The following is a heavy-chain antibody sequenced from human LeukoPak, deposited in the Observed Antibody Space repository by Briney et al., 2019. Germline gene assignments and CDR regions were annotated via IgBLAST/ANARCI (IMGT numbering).Heavy chain of an antibody. V-gene: IGHV3-48*01. CDR2: ISSSSTTI. D-gene: IGHD2-15*01. Sequence: GGPLRLSCAASGFTFSSYSMNWVRQAPGKGLEWVSYISSSSTTIYYADSVKDRFTISRDNAKNSLYLQMNSLRAEDTAVYYCARGKVVVAATLFDYWGQGTLVTVSS. CDR3: ARGKVVVAATLFDY. CDR1: GFTFSSYS. J-gene: IGHJ4*02.